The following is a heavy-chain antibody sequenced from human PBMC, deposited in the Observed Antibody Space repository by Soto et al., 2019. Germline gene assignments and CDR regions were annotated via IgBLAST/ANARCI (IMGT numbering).Heavy chain of an antibody. D-gene: IGHD2-15*01. CDR2: INSGSSTI. J-gene: IGHJ4*02. V-gene: IGHV3-48*01. CDR1: GFTFSSYT. Sequence: EVQLVESGGGLVHPGGSLRLSCAASGFTFSSYTMNWVRQAPGKGLEWVSYINSGSSTIYYADSVKGRFTVSRDNAKNSLYLQMNSLRAEDTAVYYCARSGFCGGGSCLWGDYWGQGTLVTVSS. CDR3: ARSGFCGGGSCLWGDY.